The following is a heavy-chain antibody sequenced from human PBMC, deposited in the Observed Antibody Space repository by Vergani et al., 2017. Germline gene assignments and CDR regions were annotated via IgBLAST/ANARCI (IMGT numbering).Heavy chain of an antibody. CDR2: IYYSGST. Sequence: QLQLQESGPGLVKPSETLSLTCTVSGGSISSYYWSWIRQPPGKGLEWIGYIYYSGSTYYNPSLKSRVIISVDTSKNQFSLKLSSVTAADTAVYYCARGGITMIVVVWGQGTLVTVSS. CDR3: ARGGITMIVVV. J-gene: IGHJ4*02. D-gene: IGHD3-22*01. CDR1: GGSISSYY. V-gene: IGHV4-59*12.